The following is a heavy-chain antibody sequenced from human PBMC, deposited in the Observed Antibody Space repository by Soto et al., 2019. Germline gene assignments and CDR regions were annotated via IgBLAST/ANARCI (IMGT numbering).Heavy chain of an antibody. CDR1: GFTFSNAW. Sequence: GESLKISCAASGFTFSNAWMNWVRQAPGKGLEWVGRIKSKTDGGTTDYAAPVKGRFTISRDDSKNTLYLQMNSLKTEDTAVYYCTTLYYDFWSGYYKNFDYWGQGTLVTVSS. V-gene: IGHV3-15*07. CDR2: IKSKTDGGTT. D-gene: IGHD3-3*01. CDR3: TTLYYDFWSGYYKNFDY. J-gene: IGHJ4*02.